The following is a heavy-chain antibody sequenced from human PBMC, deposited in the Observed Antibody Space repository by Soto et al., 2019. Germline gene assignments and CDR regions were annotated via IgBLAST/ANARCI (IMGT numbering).Heavy chain of an antibody. CDR1: GYSFTDYH. Sequence: GASAKVSCKASGYSFTDYHIHWVRQAPGQGLEWLGRINPKSGGTSTAQKFQGWVTMTRDRSISTVYIELTRLRSDDTAVYFCARGHSTDCSNGVCSFFYNHEMDVWGQGTTVTVSS. V-gene: IGHV1-2*04. J-gene: IGHJ6*02. CDR3: ARGHSTDCSNGVCSFFYNHEMDV. CDR2: INPKSGGT. D-gene: IGHD2-8*01.